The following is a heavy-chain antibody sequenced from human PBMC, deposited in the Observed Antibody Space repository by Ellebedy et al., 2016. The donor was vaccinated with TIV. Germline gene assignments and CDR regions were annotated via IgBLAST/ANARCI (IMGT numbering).Heavy chain of an antibody. J-gene: IGHJ5*02. V-gene: IGHV7-4-1*02. CDR3: ARSLRGSYYGDWFDP. CDR2: INTNTGNP. Sequence: AASVTVSCKASGYTFTSYAMNWVRQAPGQGLEWMGWINTNTGNPTYAQGFTGRFVFSLDTSVSTAYLQISRLKAEDTAVYYCARSLRGSYYGDWFDPWGQGTLVTVSS. CDR1: GYTFTSYA. D-gene: IGHD1-26*01.